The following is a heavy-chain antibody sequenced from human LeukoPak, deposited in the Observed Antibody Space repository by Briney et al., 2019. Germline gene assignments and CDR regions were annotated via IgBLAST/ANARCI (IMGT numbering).Heavy chain of an antibody. D-gene: IGHD5-18*01. CDR3: AREGYSYGSLGHY. V-gene: IGHV7-4-1*02. Sequence: ASVKVSCKASGYTFTSYGIHWVRQAPGQGLEWMGWINTNTGNPTYAQGFTGRFDFSLDTSVSTAYLQISSLKAEDTAVYYCAREGYSYGSLGHYWGQGTLVTVSS. J-gene: IGHJ4*02. CDR2: INTNTGNP. CDR1: GYTFTSYG.